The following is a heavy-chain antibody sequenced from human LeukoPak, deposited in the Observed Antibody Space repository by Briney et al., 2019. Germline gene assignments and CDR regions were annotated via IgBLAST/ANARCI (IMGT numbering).Heavy chain of an antibody. J-gene: IGHJ5*02. V-gene: IGHV3-7*01. CDR2: IKQDGSET. CDR3: ASGGQIWIS. CDR1: GFTFISYW. D-gene: IGHD5-18*01. Sequence: GGSLRLSCAASGFTFISYWMSWVRQAPGKGLEWVANIKQDGSETYYVDSVKGRFTISRDTAKNSLYLQMNSLRAEDTAVYYCASGGQIWISWGQGTLVTVSS.